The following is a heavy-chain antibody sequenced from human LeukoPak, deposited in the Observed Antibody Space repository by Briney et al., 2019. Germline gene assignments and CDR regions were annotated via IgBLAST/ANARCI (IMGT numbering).Heavy chain of an antibody. D-gene: IGHD6-19*01. J-gene: IGHJ5*02. Sequence: GASVKVSCKASGYTFTSYYMHWVRQAPGQGLEWVGIINPSGGSSNYAQKFQGRVTMTRDTSTSTVYMELSGLRSEDTAVYYCAKEGGLVAGTGNWLDPWGQGTLVTVSS. CDR3: AKEGGLVAGTGNWLDP. CDR1: GYTFTSYY. CDR2: INPSGGSS. V-gene: IGHV1-46*01.